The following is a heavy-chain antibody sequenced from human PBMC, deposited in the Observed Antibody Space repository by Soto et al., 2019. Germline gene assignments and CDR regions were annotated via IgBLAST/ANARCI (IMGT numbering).Heavy chain of an antibody. CDR3: ARTYRNYDYDY. V-gene: IGHV1-18*01. CDR1: GYTFPSYG. D-gene: IGHD4-4*01. CDR2: ISAYNGNT. J-gene: IGHJ4*02. Sequence: VASVKVSCQASGYTFPSYGISWVRQAPGQGLEWMGWISAYNGNTNYAQKLQGRVTMTTDTSTSTAYMELRSLRSDDTAVYYCARTYRNYDYDYWGQGTLVTVSS.